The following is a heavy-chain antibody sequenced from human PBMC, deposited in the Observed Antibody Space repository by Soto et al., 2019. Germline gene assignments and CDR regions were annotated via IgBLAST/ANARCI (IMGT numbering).Heavy chain of an antibody. V-gene: IGHV4-4*02. J-gene: IGHJ3*02. CDR3: ARFMTMVTNLAFDI. CDR1: GGSISSSNW. D-gene: IGHD4-17*01. CDR2: IYYSGRT. Sequence: QVQLQESGPGLVKPSGTLSLTCAVSGGSISSSNWWSWVRQPPRKGLEWIGEIYYSGRTNYNTSLKSRVTISVDKSKNQFSLKLSSVTAADTAVYYCARFMTMVTNLAFDIWGQGTMVTVSS.